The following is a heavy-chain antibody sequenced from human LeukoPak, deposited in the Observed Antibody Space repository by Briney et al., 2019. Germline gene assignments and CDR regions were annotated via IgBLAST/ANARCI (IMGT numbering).Heavy chain of an antibody. V-gene: IGHV5-51*01. CDR3: ASYGTGTAFNY. J-gene: IGHJ4*02. D-gene: IGHD1-7*01. CDR2: IYPGDSDT. CDR1: GYSFTTYW. Sequence: GESLKISCKGSGYSFTTYWIGWVRQMPGKGLEWMGIIYPGDSDTRYSPSFQGQVTISADKSTSTASLQWSSLKASDTAIYYCASYGTGTAFNYWGQGTLVTVSS.